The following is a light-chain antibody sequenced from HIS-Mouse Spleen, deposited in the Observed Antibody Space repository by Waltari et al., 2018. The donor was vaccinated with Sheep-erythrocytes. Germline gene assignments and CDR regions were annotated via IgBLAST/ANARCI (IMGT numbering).Light chain of an antibody. J-gene: IGLJ2*01. CDR2: RNN. CDR1: SSNIGSTY. V-gene: IGLV1-47*01. Sequence: QSVLTQPPSASGTPGQRVTISCSGSSSNIGSTYVYWYQQPPGTAPKLLIYRNNQRPSRVPDRFSGSKSGTSASLAISGLRSEDEADYYCAAWDDSLSGPVFGGGTKLTVL. CDR3: AAWDDSLSGPV.